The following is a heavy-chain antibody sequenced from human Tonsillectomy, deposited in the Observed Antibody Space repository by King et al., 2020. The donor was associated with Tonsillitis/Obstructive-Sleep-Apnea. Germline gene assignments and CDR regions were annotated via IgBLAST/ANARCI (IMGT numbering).Heavy chain of an antibody. V-gene: IGHV3-7*03. CDR2: IKEDGSEK. Sequence: VQLVESGGGLVQPGGSLRLSCAASGFTFSSYWMSWVRQAPGKGLEWVANIKEDGSEKYYVDSVKGRFIISRDNAKNSLYLQMNSLRAEDTAVYYCARVLDYFDSSGYRAFDIWGQGTIVTVSS. J-gene: IGHJ3*02. D-gene: IGHD3-22*01. CDR3: ARVLDYFDSSGYRAFDI. CDR1: GFTFSSYW.